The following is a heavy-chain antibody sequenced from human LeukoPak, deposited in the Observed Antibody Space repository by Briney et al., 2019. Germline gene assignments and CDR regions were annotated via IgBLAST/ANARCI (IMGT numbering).Heavy chain of an antibody. CDR3: AKRGVVIRVILVGFHKEAYYFDS. V-gene: IGHV3-23*01. CDR1: GITLSNYG. CDR2: ISDSGGRT. Sequence: GGSLRLSCAVSGITLSNYGMSWVRQAPGKGLEWVAGISDSGGRTNYADSVKGRFTISRDNPKYTLYLQMNSLRAEDTAVYFCAKRGVVIRVILVGFHKEAYYFDSWGQGALVTVSS. D-gene: IGHD3-22*01. J-gene: IGHJ4*02.